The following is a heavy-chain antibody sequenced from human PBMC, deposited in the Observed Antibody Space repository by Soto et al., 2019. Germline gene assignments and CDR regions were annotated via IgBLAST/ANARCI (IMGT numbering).Heavy chain of an antibody. CDR2: TRNKANSYTT. Sequence: EVQLVESGGGLVQPGGSLRLSCAASGFTFSDHYMDWVRQAPGKGLEWVGRTRNKANSYTTEYAASGKGRFTISRDDSKNSLYLQMNSLKTEATDVYYCARERYNPLRRSSGYYFDYWGQGTLVTVSS. CDR3: ARERYNPLRRSSGYYFDY. D-gene: IGHD6-19*01. V-gene: IGHV3-72*01. J-gene: IGHJ4*02. CDR1: GFTFSDHY.